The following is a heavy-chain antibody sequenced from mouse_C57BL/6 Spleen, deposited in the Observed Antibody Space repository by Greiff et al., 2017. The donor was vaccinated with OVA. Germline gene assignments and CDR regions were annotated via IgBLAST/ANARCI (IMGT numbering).Heavy chain of an antibody. D-gene: IGHD1-1*01. CDR2: IDPSDSYT. V-gene: IGHV1-50*01. J-gene: IGHJ2*01. Sequence: QVQLKESGAELVKPGASVKLSCKASGYTFTSYWMQWVKQRPGQGLEWIGEIDPSDSYTNYNQKFKGKATLTVDTSSSTAYMQLSSLTSEDSAVYYCARWDYYGSSPDYWGQGTTLTVSS. CDR1: GYTFTSYW. CDR3: ARWDYYGSSPDY.